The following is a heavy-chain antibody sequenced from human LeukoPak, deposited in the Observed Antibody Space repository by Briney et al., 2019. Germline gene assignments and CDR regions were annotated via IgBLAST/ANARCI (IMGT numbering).Heavy chain of an antibody. CDR3: ATFPEGGTPATELLWFGESPH. J-gene: IGHJ4*02. CDR2: FDPEDGET. Sequence: ASVKVSCKVSGYTLTELSMHWVRQAPGKGLEWMGGFDPEDGETIYAQKFQGRVTMTEDTSTDTAYMELSSLRPEDTAVYYCATFPEGGTPATELLWFGESPHWGQGTLVTVSS. V-gene: IGHV1-24*01. CDR1: GYTLTELS. D-gene: IGHD3-10*01.